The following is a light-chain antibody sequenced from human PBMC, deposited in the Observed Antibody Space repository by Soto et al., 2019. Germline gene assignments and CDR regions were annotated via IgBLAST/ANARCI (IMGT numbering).Light chain of an antibody. J-gene: IGKJ4*01. CDR1: QSITKY. CDR3: QQSYRLPLT. CDR2: ATS. Sequence: DIQMTQSPSSLSASVGDRVTISCRASQSITKYLNWYQQKTGKATKLLIYATSSLQTGVTSRFSGSGSVKDFTLTVSSLQPEDFATYYCQQSYRLPLTFGGGTTVEIK. V-gene: IGKV1-39*01.